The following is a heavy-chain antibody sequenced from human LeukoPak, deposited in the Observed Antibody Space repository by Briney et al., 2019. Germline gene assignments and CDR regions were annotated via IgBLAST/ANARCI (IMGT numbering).Heavy chain of an antibody. CDR1: GFTFSNYW. Sequence: PGGSLRLSCAPSGFTFSNYWMSWVRQAPGKGLERVAKIKEDGGEKKYVDSVKGRFTISRDNAENAVHLEMNSLRAEDTAVYYCTRMYLYESSGYRPSDYWGQGTLVTVSS. J-gene: IGHJ4*02. D-gene: IGHD3-22*01. CDR3: TRMYLYESSGYRPSDY. CDR2: IKEDGGEK. V-gene: IGHV3-7*01.